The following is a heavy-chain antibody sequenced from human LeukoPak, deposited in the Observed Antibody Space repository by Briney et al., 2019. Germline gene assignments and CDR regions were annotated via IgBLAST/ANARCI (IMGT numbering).Heavy chain of an antibody. CDR3: ARLVVTAIYAFDI. J-gene: IGHJ3*02. CDR1: GGSISSSIYY. D-gene: IGHD2-21*02. Sequence: SETLSLTCSVSGGSISSSIYYWGWIRQPPGKGPEWIGSIYYTGSTYNNPSLKSRVTISVDTSKNQFSLELSSVTAADTAVYYCARLVVTAIYAFDIWGQGTMVTVSS. V-gene: IGHV4-39*07. CDR2: IYYTGST.